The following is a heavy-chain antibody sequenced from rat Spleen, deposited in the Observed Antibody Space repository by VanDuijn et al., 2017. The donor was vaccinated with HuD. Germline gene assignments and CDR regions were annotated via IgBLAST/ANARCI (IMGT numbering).Heavy chain of an antibody. Sequence: EVQLVESGGGLVQPGRSLKLSCAASGFTFSDYYMAWVRQAPKKGLEWVASINFDGSNTYYRDSVKGRFTISRDNAKSTLYLQMDSLKSEDTATYSCATQQRYYFDYWGQGVMVTVSS. J-gene: IGHJ2*01. CDR1: GFTFSDYY. CDR2: INFDGSNT. D-gene: IGHD1-10*01. V-gene: IGHV5-7*01. CDR3: ATQQRYYFDY.